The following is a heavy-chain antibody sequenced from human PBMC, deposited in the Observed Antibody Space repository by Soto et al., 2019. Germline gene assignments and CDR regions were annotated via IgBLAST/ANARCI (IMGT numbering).Heavy chain of an antibody. CDR2: IIPIFGTA. V-gene: IGHV1-69*12. CDR3: ARGNHRWLQLWYFDL. J-gene: IGHJ2*01. CDR1: GGTFSSYT. Sequence: QVQLVQSGAEVKKPGSSVTVSCKASGGTFSSYTISWVRQAPGQGLEWMGGIIPIFGTANYAQKFQGRVTITADESTSTTYMALSSLRSEDTAVYYCARGNHRWLQLWYFDLWGRGTLVTVYS. D-gene: IGHD5-12*01.